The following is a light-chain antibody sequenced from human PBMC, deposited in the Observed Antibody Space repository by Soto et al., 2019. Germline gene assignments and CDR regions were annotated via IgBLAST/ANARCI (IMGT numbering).Light chain of an antibody. Sequence: DIQMTQSPSSLSASVGDRVTITCRASQSISSYLNWYQQKPGKAPKLLIYAASSLQSGVPSRFSGSGSGTDFTLTIRSLQPEDFATYYCQQSYSTGFSGGTKVEIK. CDR1: QSISSY. V-gene: IGKV1-39*01. CDR2: AAS. J-gene: IGKJ4*01. CDR3: QQSYSTG.